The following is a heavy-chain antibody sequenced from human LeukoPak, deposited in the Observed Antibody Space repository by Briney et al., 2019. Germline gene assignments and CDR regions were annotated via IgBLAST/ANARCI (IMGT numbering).Heavy chain of an antibody. J-gene: IGHJ4*02. CDR2: INHMGMR. D-gene: IGHD2-21*01. Sequence: ASVKVSCKASGYPFTIYDINWVRQAAGQGLEWVGWINHMGMRAYAQKVQGRVSMTTNTSIITAYMELSSLRSDDTAVYYCARGRQSDLWGEGALVTVSS. CDR3: ARGRQSDL. CDR1: GYPFTIYD. V-gene: IGHV1-8*01.